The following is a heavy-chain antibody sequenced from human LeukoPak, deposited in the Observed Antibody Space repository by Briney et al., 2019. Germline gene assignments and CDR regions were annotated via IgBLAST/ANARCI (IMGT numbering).Heavy chain of an antibody. D-gene: IGHD3-10*02. CDR1: GFTCSSYE. J-gene: IGHJ6*04. CDR2: ISSSGSTI. V-gene: IGHV3-48*03. Sequence: PGGSLRLFCAASGFTCSSYEMNWVRHAPGKGLEWVSYISSSGSTIYYADSVKDRLTISRDNAKNSLYLQMNSVRAEDTAVCYCAELGITMIGCVWGKGNTVTISS. CDR3: AELGITMIGCV.